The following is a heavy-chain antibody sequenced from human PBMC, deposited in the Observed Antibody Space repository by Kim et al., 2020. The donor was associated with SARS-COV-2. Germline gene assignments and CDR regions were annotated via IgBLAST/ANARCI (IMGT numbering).Heavy chain of an antibody. CDR2: ISDDGYSK. CDR1: DFSFDSYP. D-gene: IGHD3-3*01. Sequence: GGSLRLSCAASDFSFDSYPMNWVRQTPGRGLEWVAFISDDGYSKAYADSVKGRFTVSRDNSKSVFYLEMDSLRGDDTSVYYCAKDFWSGKRGYGTDLWGQGTTVTVSS. V-gene: IGHV3-30*02. CDR3: AKDFWSGKRGYGTDL. J-gene: IGHJ6*02.